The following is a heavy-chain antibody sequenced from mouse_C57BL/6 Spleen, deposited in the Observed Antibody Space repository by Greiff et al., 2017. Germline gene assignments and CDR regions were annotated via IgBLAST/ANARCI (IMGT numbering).Heavy chain of an antibody. CDR1: GFTFSSYA. Sequence: EVMLVESGEGLVKPGGSLKLSCAASGFTFSSYAMSWVRQTPEKRLEWVAYISSGGDYIYYADTVKGRFTISRDNARNTLYLQMSSLKSEDTAMYYCTRERPWDYDVGDAMDYWGQGTSVTVSS. V-gene: IGHV5-9-1*02. J-gene: IGHJ4*01. CDR2: ISSGGDYI. CDR3: TRERPWDYDVGDAMDY. D-gene: IGHD2-4*01.